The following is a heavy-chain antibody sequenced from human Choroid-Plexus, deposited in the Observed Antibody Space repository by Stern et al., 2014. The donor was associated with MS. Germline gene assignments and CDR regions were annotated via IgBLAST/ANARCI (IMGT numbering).Heavy chain of an antibody. CDR1: GFSFSNYA. J-gene: IGHJ6*02. CDR2: ISASGGST. D-gene: IGHD1-14*01. CDR3: ASRTRYYGMDV. Sequence: EVQLVESGGGLVQPGGSLRLACAASGFSFSNYAMTWVRQAPGKGLEWVSGISASGGSTCHADYVKGRFTIFRDNSKNTVYLRMNGLRGEDTAVYYCASRTRYYGMDVWGQGTTVTVSS. V-gene: IGHV3-23*04.